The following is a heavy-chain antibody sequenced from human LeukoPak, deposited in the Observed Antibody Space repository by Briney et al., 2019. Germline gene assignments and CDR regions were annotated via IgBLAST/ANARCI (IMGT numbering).Heavy chain of an antibody. D-gene: IGHD3-22*01. J-gene: IGHJ4*02. CDR1: GYTFTGYY. CDR3: AKAFGSSGFKYYFDS. Sequence: ASVKVSCKASGYTFTGYYMHWVRQAPGQGLEWMGIINPSGGSTSYAQKFQGRVTMTRDMSTSTVYMELSSLRAEDTAVYYCAKAFGSSGFKYYFDSWGQGTLVTVSS. V-gene: IGHV1-46*01. CDR2: INPSGGST.